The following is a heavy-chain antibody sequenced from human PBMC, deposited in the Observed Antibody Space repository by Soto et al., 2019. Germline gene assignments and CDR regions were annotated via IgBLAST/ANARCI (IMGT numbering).Heavy chain of an antibody. D-gene: IGHD6-13*01. J-gene: IGHJ6*02. CDR2: IVVGSGNT. V-gene: IGHV1-58*02. CDR3: AAEWMDSSSWYSPYYYYGMDV. CDR1: GFTFTSSA. Sequence: SVKVSCKASGFTFTSSAMQWVRQARGQRLEWIGWIVVGSGNTNYAQKFQERVTITRDMSTSTAYMELSSLRSEDTAVYYCAAEWMDSSSWYSPYYYYGMDVWGQGTTVTVSS.